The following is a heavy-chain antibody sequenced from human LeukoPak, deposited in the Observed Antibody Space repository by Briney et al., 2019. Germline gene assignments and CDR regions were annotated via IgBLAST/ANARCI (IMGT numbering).Heavy chain of an antibody. V-gene: IGHV4-31*03. Sequence: SETLSLTCTVSGGSISSGGYYWSWIRQHPGKGLEWIGYIYYSGSTYYNPSLKSRVTISVDTSKNQFSLKLSSVTVADTAVYYCARGRRWYCSGGSCQHNWFDPWGQGTLVTVSS. J-gene: IGHJ5*02. CDR1: GGSISSGGYY. D-gene: IGHD2-15*01. CDR2: IYYSGST. CDR3: ARGRRWYCSGGSCQHNWFDP.